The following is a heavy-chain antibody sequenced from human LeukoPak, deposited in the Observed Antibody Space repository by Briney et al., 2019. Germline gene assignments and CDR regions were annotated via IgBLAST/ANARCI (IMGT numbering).Heavy chain of an antibody. D-gene: IGHD2-15*01. CDR2: INHSGST. CDR1: GGSFSGYY. CDR3: ARLLSGSPDY. J-gene: IGHJ4*02. V-gene: IGHV4-34*01. Sequence: PSETLSLTCAVYGGSFSGYYWSWIRQPPGKGLEWIGEINHSGSTNYNPSLKSRVTISVDTSKNQFSLKLSSVTAADTAVYYCARLLSGSPDYWGQGILVTVSS.